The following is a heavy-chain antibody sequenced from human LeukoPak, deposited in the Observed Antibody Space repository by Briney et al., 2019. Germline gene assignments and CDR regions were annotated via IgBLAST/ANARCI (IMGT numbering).Heavy chain of an antibody. Sequence: GASVKVFCKASGYTFTSYDITWVRQAPGQGLEWMGWISAYNGNTNYAQKVQGRVTMTTDTSTSTAYMDLRSLRSDDTAVYYCARISHYYGSEIEYWGQGTLVTVPS. CDR1: GYTFTSYD. CDR3: ARISHYYGSEIEY. D-gene: IGHD3-10*01. CDR2: ISAYNGNT. J-gene: IGHJ4*02. V-gene: IGHV1-18*01.